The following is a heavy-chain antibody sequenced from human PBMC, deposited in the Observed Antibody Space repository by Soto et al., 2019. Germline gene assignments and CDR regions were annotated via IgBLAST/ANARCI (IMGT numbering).Heavy chain of an antibody. V-gene: IGHV1-2*04. CDR2: INPNSGGT. Sequence: QVQLVQSGAEVKKPGASVKVSCKASGYTFTGYYMHWVRQAPGQGLEWMGWINPNSGGTNYAQKFQGWVTMTRDTSISTAYMELSRLRSDDTAVYYCAXXXIAAAGNYYYYGMDVWGQGTTVTVSS. J-gene: IGHJ6*02. CDR3: AXXXIAAAGNYYYYGMDV. D-gene: IGHD6-13*01. CDR1: GYTFTGYY.